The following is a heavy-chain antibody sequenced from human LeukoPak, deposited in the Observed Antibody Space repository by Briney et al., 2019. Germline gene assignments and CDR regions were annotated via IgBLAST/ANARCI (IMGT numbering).Heavy chain of an antibody. CDR1: GFTFSSYA. Sequence: GGSLRLSCAASGFTFSSYAMSWVRQAPGKGLEWVSAISSSGGSTYYADSVKGPFTISRDNSKNTLYLQMNSLRAADTAVHFCARGALSYSFDPWGQGTLVIVSS. CDR2: ISSSGGST. D-gene: IGHD2/OR15-2a*01. CDR3: ARGALSYSFDP. J-gene: IGHJ5*02. V-gene: IGHV3-23*01.